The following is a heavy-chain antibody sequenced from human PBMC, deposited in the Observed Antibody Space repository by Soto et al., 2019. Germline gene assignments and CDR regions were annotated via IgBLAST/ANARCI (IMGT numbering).Heavy chain of an antibody. CDR3: ARGWGGDRVRGVIGFDY. Sequence: EVQLVESGGGLVKPGGSLRLSCAASGFTFSSYSMNWVRQAPGKGLEWVSSISSSSSYIYYADSVKGRFTISRDNAMNSLSRQMNSRRAEETGGDYCARGWGGDRVRGVIGFDYWGQGTLVTVSS. CDR1: GFTFSSYS. V-gene: IGHV3-21*01. CDR2: ISSSSSYI. J-gene: IGHJ4*02. D-gene: IGHD3-10*01.